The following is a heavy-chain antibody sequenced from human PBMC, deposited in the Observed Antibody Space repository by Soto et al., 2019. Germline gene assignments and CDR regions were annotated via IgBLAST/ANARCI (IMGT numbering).Heavy chain of an antibody. J-gene: IGHJ5*02. CDR2: IKSQTDGGTT. D-gene: IGHD3-10*01. V-gene: IGHV3-15*01. CDR3: TTTTLHYGSGSYYRFDP. CDR1: GFTFSNAW. Sequence: EVQLVESGGGLVKPGGSLRLSCAASGFTFSNAWMSWVRQAPGKGLEWVGRIKSQTDGGTTDYAAPVKGRFTISRDDSKNTLYLQMNSLKTEDTAVYYCTTTTLHYGSGSYYRFDPWGQGTLVTVSS.